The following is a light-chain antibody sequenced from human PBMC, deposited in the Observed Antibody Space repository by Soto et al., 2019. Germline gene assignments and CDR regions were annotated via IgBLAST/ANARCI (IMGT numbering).Light chain of an antibody. Sequence: IVLTQSPGTLSLSPGESATLSCRASQSIRSSYVAWYQQKPGQAPRLHIYAASARATGLPDRFSGSGSGTVFTLTISRLEPEDFAMYYCHCQDFGNSRVYSFGQGTKLEI. CDR3: HCQDFGNSRVYS. CDR2: AAS. CDR1: QSIRSSY. V-gene: IGKV3-20*01. J-gene: IGKJ2*01.